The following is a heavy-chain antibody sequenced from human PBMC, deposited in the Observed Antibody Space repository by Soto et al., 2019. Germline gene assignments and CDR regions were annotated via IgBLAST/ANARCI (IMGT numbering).Heavy chain of an antibody. CDR2: IWYDGINK. J-gene: IGHJ5*02. D-gene: IGHD3-10*01. CDR3: ARDPIHGSGLFDA. V-gene: IGHV3-33*01. CDR1: GLTFSTYG. Sequence: GGSLRLSCAASGLTFSTYGMHWVRQSPGKGLEWVAFIWYDGINKKYADSVKGRFTISGDNSKNMVFLEMNSLRVEDTAVYHCARDPIHGSGLFDAWGQGTMVTVSS.